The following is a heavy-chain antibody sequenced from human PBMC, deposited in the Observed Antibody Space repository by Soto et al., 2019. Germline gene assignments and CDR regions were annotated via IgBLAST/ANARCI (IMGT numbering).Heavy chain of an antibody. Sequence: EVHLLESGGGLLQPGGSLRLSCAASGFTFSNYAVSWVRQAPGKGLEWVSGISASGGTTYYADSVRGRFSISRDDSKNTLYLQMNSLRADDTAVYYCAKVPMAGSWEYFFDYWGQGTLVTVSS. CDR1: GFTFSNYA. CDR3: AKVPMAGSWEYFFDY. CDR2: ISASGGTT. V-gene: IGHV3-23*01. D-gene: IGHD6-19*01. J-gene: IGHJ4*02.